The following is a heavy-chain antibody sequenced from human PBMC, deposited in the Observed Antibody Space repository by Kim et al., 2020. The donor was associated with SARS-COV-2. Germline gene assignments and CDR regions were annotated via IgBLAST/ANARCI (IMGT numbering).Heavy chain of an antibody. D-gene: IGHD4-17*01. CDR3: ARRGTTVTTHWFDP. Sequence: NPSLKSRVTISVDPSKNQFSLKLSSVTAADTAVYYCARRGTTVTTHWFDPWGQGTLVTVSS. J-gene: IGHJ5*02. V-gene: IGHV4-34*01.